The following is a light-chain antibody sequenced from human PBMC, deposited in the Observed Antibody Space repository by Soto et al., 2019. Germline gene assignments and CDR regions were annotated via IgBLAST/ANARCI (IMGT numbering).Light chain of an antibody. V-gene: IGKV3-20*01. CDR3: QQYGSSPIT. CDR1: QSVSSK. Sequence: EIVLTQSPATLSLSPGEGSTLSCRASQSVSSKLAWYQQKPGQAPRLLIYGASSRATGIPDRFSGSGSGTDFTLTISRLEPEDFAVYYCQQYGSSPITFDQGTRLEIK. CDR2: GAS. J-gene: IGKJ5*01.